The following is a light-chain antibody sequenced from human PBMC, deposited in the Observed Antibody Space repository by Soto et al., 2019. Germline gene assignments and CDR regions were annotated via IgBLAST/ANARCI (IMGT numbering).Light chain of an antibody. CDR3: QQYNKWPPIT. J-gene: IGKJ5*01. CDR1: QSVSSD. Sequence: EIVLTQSPATLSLSPGERATLSCRASQSVSSDLAWYQQKPGQALRLLIYGASTRATGIPARCSGSGSGTEFTLTISSLQSEDFAVYYCQQYNKWPPITFGQGTRLEIK. CDR2: GAS. V-gene: IGKV3-15*01.